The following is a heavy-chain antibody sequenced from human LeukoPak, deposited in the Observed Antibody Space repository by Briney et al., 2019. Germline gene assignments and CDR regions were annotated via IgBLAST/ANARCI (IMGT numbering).Heavy chain of an antibody. J-gene: IGHJ5*02. CDR1: GFTFSSYA. CDR3: ARDTTMVRGVIINHAPNWFDP. V-gene: IGHV3-21*01. D-gene: IGHD3-10*01. CDR2: ISSSSSYI. Sequence: GGSLRLSCAASGFTFSSYAINWVRQAPGKGLEWVSSISSSSSYIYYADSVKGRFTISRDNAKNSLYLQMNSLRAEDTAVYYCARDTTMVRGVIINHAPNWFDPWGQGTLVTVSS.